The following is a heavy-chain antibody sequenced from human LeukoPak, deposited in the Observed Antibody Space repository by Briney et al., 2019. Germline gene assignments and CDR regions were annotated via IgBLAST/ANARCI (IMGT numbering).Heavy chain of an antibody. J-gene: IGHJ4*02. V-gene: IGHV3-15*01. CDR1: GFTFSNAW. Sequence: KSGGSLRLSCAASGFTFSNAWMSWVRQAPGKGLEWVGRIKSKSDGGTTEYAAPVKGRVTISRDDSENTLYLQMNSLKSEDTAVYYCITGLLIDDNNSDYYGLWYWGQGTLVTVSS. CDR3: ITGLLIDDNNSDYYGLWY. D-gene: IGHD3-10*01. CDR2: IKSKSDGGTT.